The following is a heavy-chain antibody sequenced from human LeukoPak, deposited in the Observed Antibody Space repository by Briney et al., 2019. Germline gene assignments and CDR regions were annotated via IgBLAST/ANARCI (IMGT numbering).Heavy chain of an antibody. CDR2: IYYSGST. CDR3: ARVDVWFGENSLDY. Sequence: PSETLSLTCTVSGGSNSSSGYYWGWIRQPPGKGLEWIGSIYYSGSTYYNPSLKSRVTISVDRSKNQFSLKLSSVTAADTAVYYCARVDVWFGENSLDYWGQGTLVTVSS. V-gene: IGHV4-39*07. D-gene: IGHD3-10*01. J-gene: IGHJ4*02. CDR1: GGSNSSSGYY.